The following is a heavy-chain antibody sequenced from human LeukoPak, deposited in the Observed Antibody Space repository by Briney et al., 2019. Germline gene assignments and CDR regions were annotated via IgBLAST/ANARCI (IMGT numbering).Heavy chain of an antibody. J-gene: IGHJ6*02. Sequence: SETLSLTCTVSGGSISSGSYYWSWIRQPPGKGLEWIGYIYYSGSTNYNPSLKSRVTISVDTSKNQFSLKLSSVTAADTAVYYCARASGVVVAATQWVRSGGMDVWGQGTTVTVSS. CDR1: GGSISSGSYY. CDR3: ARASGVVVAATQWVRSGGMDV. D-gene: IGHD2-15*01. V-gene: IGHV4-61*01. CDR2: IYYSGST.